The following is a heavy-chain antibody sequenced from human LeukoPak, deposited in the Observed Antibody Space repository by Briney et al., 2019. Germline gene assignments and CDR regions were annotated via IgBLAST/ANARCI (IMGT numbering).Heavy chain of an antibody. Sequence: PSETLSLTCTVSGGPISSYYWSWIRQPPGKGLEWIGYIYYSGSTNYNPSLKSRVTISVDTSKNQFSLKLSSVTAADTAVYYCAREGTYYDSYNWFDPWGQGTLVTVSS. CDR2: IYYSGST. CDR3: AREGTYYDSYNWFDP. J-gene: IGHJ5*02. CDR1: GGPISSYY. D-gene: IGHD3-9*01. V-gene: IGHV4-59*01.